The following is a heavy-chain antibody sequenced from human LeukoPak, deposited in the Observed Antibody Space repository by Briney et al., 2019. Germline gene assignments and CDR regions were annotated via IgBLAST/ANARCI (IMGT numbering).Heavy chain of an antibody. J-gene: IGHJ6*02. Sequence: SCKASGYTFTSYYMHWVRQAPGKGLEWVSCIDSSATSTYYADSVKGRFTISRDSATNTLYLQMNSLRAEDTAVYYCARGTYGMDVWGQGTTVTVSS. D-gene: IGHD3/OR15-3a*01. CDR2: IDSSATST. V-gene: IGHV3-48*01. CDR1: GYTFTSYY. CDR3: ARGTYGMDV.